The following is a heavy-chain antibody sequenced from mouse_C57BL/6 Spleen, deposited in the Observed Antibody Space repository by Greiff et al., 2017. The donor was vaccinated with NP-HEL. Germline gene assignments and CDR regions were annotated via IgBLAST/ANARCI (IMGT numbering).Heavy chain of an antibody. CDR2: INPNNGGT. V-gene: IGHV1-22*01. J-gene: IGHJ1*03. D-gene: IGHD1-1*01. Sequence: EVQLQQSGPELVKPGASVKMSCKASGYTFTDYNMHWVKQSHGKSLEWIGYINPNNGGTSYNQKFKGKATLTVNKSSSTAYMELRSLTSEDSAVYYCARRPYYYGSSYRYFDVWGTGTTVTVSS. CDR3: ARRPYYYGSSYRYFDV. CDR1: GYTFTDYN.